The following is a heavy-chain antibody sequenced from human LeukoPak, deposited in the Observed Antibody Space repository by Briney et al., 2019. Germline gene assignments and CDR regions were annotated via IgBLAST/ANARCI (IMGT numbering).Heavy chain of an antibody. CDR3: ARAYSSSWYDF. Sequence: PGGSLRLSCAASGFTVITNYMSWVRQAPGKGLEWVSVIYSDGTTHYADSVTGRFTISRDNSKNTLYLQINSVRAEDAAVYYCARAYSSSWYDFWGQGTLVTVSS. CDR2: IYSDGTT. V-gene: IGHV3-53*01. CDR1: GFTVITNY. J-gene: IGHJ5*01. D-gene: IGHD6-13*01.